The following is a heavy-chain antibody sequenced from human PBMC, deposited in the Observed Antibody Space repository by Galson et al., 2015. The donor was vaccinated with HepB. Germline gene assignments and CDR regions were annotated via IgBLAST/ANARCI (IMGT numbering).Heavy chain of an antibody. CDR1: GFTFSDYY. D-gene: IGHD1/OR15-1a*01. CDR3: ANEWTQGTRAFDI. J-gene: IGHJ3*02. Sequence: SVRLSCAASGFTFSDYYMSWIRQAPGKGLEWVSYISSSSSYTNYADSVKGRFTISRDNAKNSLYLQMNSLRAEDTAVYYCANEWTQGTRAFDIWGQGTMVTVSS. V-gene: IGHV3-11*06. CDR2: ISSSSSYT.